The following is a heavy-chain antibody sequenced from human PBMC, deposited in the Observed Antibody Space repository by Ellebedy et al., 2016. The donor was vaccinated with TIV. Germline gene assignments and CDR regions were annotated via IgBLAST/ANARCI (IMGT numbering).Heavy chain of an antibody. CDR3: ARDNTVGGTNWFDP. CDR1: GYTFTSYG. D-gene: IGHD6-19*01. V-gene: IGHV1-18*01. J-gene: IGHJ5*02. Sequence: AASVKVSCKPSGYTFTSYGVSWVRQAPGQGLEWMGWISCLNGKTKYARTVQGRVTLTTDTAARTVYMELTSLRSDDTAVYYCARDNTVGGTNWFDPWGQGTLVIVSS. CDR2: ISCLNGKT.